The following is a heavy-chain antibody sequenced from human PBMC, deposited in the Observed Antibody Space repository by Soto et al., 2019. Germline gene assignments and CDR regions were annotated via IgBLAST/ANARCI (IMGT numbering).Heavy chain of an antibody. V-gene: IGHV1-69*13. J-gene: IGHJ6*02. CDR2: IIPIFGTA. D-gene: IGHD3-22*01. CDR3: ARVVPATRVYYDSSGYYYSGRDV. CDR1: GGTFSSYA. Sequence: SVKVSCKASGGTFSSYAISWVRQAPGQGLEWMGGIIPIFGTANYAQKFQGRVTITADESTSTAYMELSSLRSEDTAVYYCARVVPATRVYYDSSGYYYSGRDVWGQGTTVTASS.